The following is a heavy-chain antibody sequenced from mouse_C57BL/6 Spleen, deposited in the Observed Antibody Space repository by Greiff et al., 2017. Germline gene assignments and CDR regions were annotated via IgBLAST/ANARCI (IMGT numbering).Heavy chain of an antibody. CDR2: IDPSDSYT. D-gene: IGHD2-3*01. CDR3: AFCDGYYDYAMDY. Sequence: QVQLQQPGAELVRPGTSVKLSCKASGYTFTSYWMHWVKQRPGQGLEWIGVIDPSDSYTNYNQKFKGKATLTVDTSSNTAYMQLSSLTSEDSSVYYCAFCDGYYDYAMDYWGQGTSVTVSS. V-gene: IGHV1-59*01. CDR1: GYTFTSYW. J-gene: IGHJ4*01.